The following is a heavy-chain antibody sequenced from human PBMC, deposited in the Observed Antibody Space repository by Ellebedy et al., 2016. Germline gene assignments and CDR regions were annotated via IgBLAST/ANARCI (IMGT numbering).Heavy chain of an antibody. D-gene: IGHD6-13*01. Sequence: GSLRLSCTVSGGSISSSHYYWAWIRQPPGTGLEWIGSIYYSGTTYYNPSLKSRVTKSVDTAKNQFSLKLSSVTAADTAVYYCASTRAAAGIGYYGMDVWGQGTTVTVSS. CDR3: ASTRAAAGIGYYGMDV. J-gene: IGHJ6*02. V-gene: IGHV4-39*01. CDR2: IYYSGTT. CDR1: GGSISSSHYY.